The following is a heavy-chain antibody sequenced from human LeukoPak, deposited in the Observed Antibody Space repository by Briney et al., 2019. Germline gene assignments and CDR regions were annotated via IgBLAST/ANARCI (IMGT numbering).Heavy chain of an antibody. CDR1: GFTFSDYY. CDR3: AKDIDSSSSYDY. D-gene: IGHD6-13*01. V-gene: IGHV3-23*01. J-gene: IGHJ4*02. CDR2: ISGSGGST. Sequence: PGGSLRLSCAASGFTFSDYYMSWIRQAPGKGLEWVSAISGSGGSTYYADSVKGRFTISRDNSKNTLYLQMNSLRAEDTAVYYCAKDIDSSSSYDYWGQGTLVTVSS.